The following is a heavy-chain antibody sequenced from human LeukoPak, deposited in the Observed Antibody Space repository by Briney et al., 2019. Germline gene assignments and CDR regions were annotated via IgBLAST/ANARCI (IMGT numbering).Heavy chain of an antibody. J-gene: IGHJ3*02. CDR3: VTKPLMGAFDI. Sequence: GGSLRVSCAASGFTFSSSAMSSVRQAPGKGLEWVSAISGSGGSKYYADSVQGGFTISRDNTKNTLYLQMNSLRAEGTAVYYCVTKPLMGAFDIWGQRSVVRVSS. V-gene: IGHV3-23*01. D-gene: IGHD1-14*01. CDR2: ISGSGGSK. CDR1: GFTFSSSA.